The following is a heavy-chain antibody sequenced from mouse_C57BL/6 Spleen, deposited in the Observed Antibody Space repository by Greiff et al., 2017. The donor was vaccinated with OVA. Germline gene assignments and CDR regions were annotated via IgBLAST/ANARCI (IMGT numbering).Heavy chain of an antibody. Sequence: VQLQQSGAELVRPGASVKLSCKASGYSFTDYYINWVKQRPGQGLEWIARIYPGSGNTYYNEKFKGKATLTAEKSSSTAYMQLSSLTSEDSAVYFCAAMVTTGFDYWGQGTTLTVSS. V-gene: IGHV1-76*01. CDR2: IYPGSGNT. CDR1: GYSFTDYY. D-gene: IGHD2-2*01. J-gene: IGHJ2*01. CDR3: AAMVTTGFDY.